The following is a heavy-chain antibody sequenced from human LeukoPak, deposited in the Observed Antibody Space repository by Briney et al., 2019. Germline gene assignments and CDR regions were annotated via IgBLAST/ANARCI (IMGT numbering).Heavy chain of an antibody. CDR1: GFIFGNNV. CDR3: VNTHGSGSYDY. D-gene: IGHD3-10*01. Sequence: PGGSLRLSCSASGFIFGNNVMHWVRQAPGKGLEYVSAIGSNGGSTYYADSVKGRFTISRDNSKSTLYLQMSSLRAEDTAVYYCVNTHGSGSYDYWGQGTLVTVSS. V-gene: IGHV3-64D*06. J-gene: IGHJ4*02. CDR2: IGSNGGST.